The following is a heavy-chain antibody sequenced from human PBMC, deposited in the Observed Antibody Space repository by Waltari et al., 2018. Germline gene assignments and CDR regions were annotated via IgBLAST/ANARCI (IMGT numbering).Heavy chain of an antibody. V-gene: IGHV1-2*02. Sequence: QVQLVRSGAEVKKPGASVKVSSKASDYPFTAYNLPGVGQAPGQGLEWMGWINPNSGGTNYAQKFQGRVTMTRDTSISTAYMELSRLRSDDTAVYYCARAYGSGSYYWAYWGQGTLVTVSS. D-gene: IGHD3-10*01. CDR3: ARAYGSGSYYWAY. J-gene: IGHJ4*02. CDR2: INPNSGGT. CDR1: DYPFTAYN.